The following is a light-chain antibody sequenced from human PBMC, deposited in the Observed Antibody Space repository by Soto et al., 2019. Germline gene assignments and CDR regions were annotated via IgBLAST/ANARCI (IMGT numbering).Light chain of an antibody. CDR3: QLSDSSLP. J-gene: IGKJ5*01. Sequence: DIQMTQTPSPLSASVGDRVTITCRASQTISTYLNWYQQKPGKAPKLLIYAASSVQGGVPSRFSGSGSGTDFTLTISSLQPEDFATYYCQLSDSSLPFAQGTRLEIK. CDR1: QTISTY. V-gene: IGKV1-39*01. CDR2: AAS.